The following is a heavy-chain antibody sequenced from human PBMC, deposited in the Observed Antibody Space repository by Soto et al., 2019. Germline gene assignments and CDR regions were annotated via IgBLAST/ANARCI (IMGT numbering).Heavy chain of an antibody. CDR3: ARKAPEWLFDY. V-gene: IGHV4-4*02. CDR2: VYHSGST. CDR1: GGSIRSSNW. J-gene: IGHJ4*02. D-gene: IGHD3-3*01. Sequence: QVQLQESCPGLVQPSGTLSLTCAVSGGSIRSSNWWSWVRQPPGQGPECIGEVYHSGSTNYNPSLKTRVTIAVDKSKHQFSLQLSSVPASEKAVYYWARKAPEWLFDYLGQETLVTLSS.